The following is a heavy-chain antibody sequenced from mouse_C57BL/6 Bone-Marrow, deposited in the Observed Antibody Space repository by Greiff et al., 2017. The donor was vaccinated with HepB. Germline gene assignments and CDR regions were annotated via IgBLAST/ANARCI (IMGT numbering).Heavy chain of an antibody. D-gene: IGHD3-2*02. Sequence: QVQLKQSGAELAKPGASVKLSCKASGYTFTSYWMHWVKQRPGQGLEWIGYINPSSGYTKYNQKFKDKATLTADKSSSTAYMQLSSLTYEDSAVYYCARSRQLRPRVFAYWGQGTLVTVSA. J-gene: IGHJ3*01. CDR1: GYTFTSYW. V-gene: IGHV1-7*01. CDR3: ARSRQLRPRVFAY. CDR2: INPSSGYT.